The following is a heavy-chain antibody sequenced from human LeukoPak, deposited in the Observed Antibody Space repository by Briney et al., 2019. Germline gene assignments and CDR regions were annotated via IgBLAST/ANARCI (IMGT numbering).Heavy chain of an antibody. J-gene: IGHJ5*02. CDR2: IIPIFSIA. Sequence: ASVKVSCKASGGTFSSYAISWVRQAPGQGLEWMGRIIPIFSIANYAQKFQGRVTITAAKSTSTTYMELSSLRYEDTAVYYCARDLGDGYNLNGFEPWGQGTLVTVSS. V-gene: IGHV1-69*04. CDR1: GGTFSSYA. D-gene: IGHD5-24*01. CDR3: ARDLGDGYNLNGFEP.